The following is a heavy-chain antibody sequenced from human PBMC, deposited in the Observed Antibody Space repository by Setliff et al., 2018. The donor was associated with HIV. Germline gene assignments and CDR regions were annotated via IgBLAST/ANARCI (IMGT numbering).Heavy chain of an antibody. CDR2: IYSSGST. J-gene: IGHJ3*02. V-gene: IGHV4-39*02. CDR3: ARSFSGRYFWSGYYTGPDPKGENAFDI. D-gene: IGHD3-3*01. CDR1: GGSISNSNYF. Sequence: PSETLSLTCTVSGGSISNSNYFWGWIRQPPGKGLEWIGRIYSSGSTYYQPSLQGRASMSIDSSKNHFSLSLRYVTAADTAVYYCARSFSGRYFWSGYYTGPDPKGENAFDIWGQGTMVTVSS.